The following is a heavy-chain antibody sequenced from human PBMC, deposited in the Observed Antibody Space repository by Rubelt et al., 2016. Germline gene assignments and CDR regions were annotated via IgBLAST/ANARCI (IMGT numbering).Heavy chain of an antibody. CDR3: ARLSTHLMYAFDI. CDR1: GFSFDDYA. V-gene: IGHV3-53*01. D-gene: IGHD2-8*01. CDR2: IYSGSSA. Sequence: RGRSLRLSCAASGFSFDDYAMHWVRQAPGKGLEWGSIIYSGSSAYYADSVRGRFTLSRDDSTNTVFLQMNSLGVEDTAAYYCARLSTHLMYAFDIWGQGTVITVSS. J-gene: IGHJ3*02.